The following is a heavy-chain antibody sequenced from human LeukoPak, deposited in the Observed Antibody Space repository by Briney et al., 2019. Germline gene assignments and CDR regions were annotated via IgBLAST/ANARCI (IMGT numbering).Heavy chain of an antibody. CDR1: GFTFSSYA. CDR3: AKVQYYYDSSGSLGYYFDY. CDR2: ISGSGGST. J-gene: IGHJ4*02. V-gene: IGHV3-23*01. D-gene: IGHD3-22*01. Sequence: GGSLRLSCAASGFTFSSYAMSWVRQAPAKGLEWVSAISGSGGSTYYADSVKGRFTISRDNSKNTLYLQMNSLRAEDTAVYYCAKVQYYYDSSGSLGYYFDYWGQGTLVTVSS.